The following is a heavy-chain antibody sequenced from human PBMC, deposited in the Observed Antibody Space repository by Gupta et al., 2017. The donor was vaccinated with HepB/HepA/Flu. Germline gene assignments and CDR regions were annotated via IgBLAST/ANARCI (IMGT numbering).Heavy chain of an antibody. CDR1: GFSVGSNA. D-gene: IGHD3-3*01. CDR3: AKDLYFWSGMDV. Sequence: QLLESGGGLVQPGGSLRLYCAASGFSVGSNAMAWVRQAPGKGLEWVSGFGSDMKTHYADSVRGRFTISRDTVKNTVSLQMNNLRAEDTAVYYCAKDLYFWSGMDVWGEGTMVTVSS. V-gene: IGHV3-23*01. CDR2: FGSDMKT. J-gene: IGHJ6*03.